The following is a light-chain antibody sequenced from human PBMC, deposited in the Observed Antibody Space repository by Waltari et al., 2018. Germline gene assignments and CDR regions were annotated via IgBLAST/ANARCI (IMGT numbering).Light chain of an antibody. Sequence: SSELTQDPTVSVALGQPVRITCHADSRRRYYPSWYQHRPGQAPILVFYGQSSRPSGIPDRFSGSISGNTAYLTITGAQAEDEADYYCHSRDSSSTRFFGGGTRLTV. J-gene: IGLJ2*01. CDR3: HSRDSSSTRF. CDR2: GQS. CDR1: SRRRYY. V-gene: IGLV3-19*01.